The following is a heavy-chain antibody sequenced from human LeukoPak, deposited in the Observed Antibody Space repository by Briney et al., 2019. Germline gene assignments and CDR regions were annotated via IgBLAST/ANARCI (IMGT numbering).Heavy chain of an antibody. CDR2: ISSSSSTI. Sequence: GGSLRLSCAASGFTFSSYSMNWVRQAPGKGLEWVSYISSSSSTIYYADSVKGRFTISRDNAKNSLYLQMNSLRAEDTAVYYCATDYDSTTPGYFDYWGQGTLVTVSS. CDR3: ATDYDSTTPGYFDY. CDR1: GFTFSSYS. V-gene: IGHV3-48*01. D-gene: IGHD3-22*01. J-gene: IGHJ4*02.